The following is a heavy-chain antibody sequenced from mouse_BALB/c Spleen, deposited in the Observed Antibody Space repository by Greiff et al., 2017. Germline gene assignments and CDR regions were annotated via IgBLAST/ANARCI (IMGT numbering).Heavy chain of an antibody. Sequence: EVMLVESGGGLVKPGGSLKLSCAASGFTFSDYYMYWVRQTPEKRLEWVATISDGGSYTYYPDSVKELFTISRDNAKNNLYLQMSSLKSEDTAMYYCARAMGNEGYAMDYWGQGTSVTVSS. D-gene: IGHD1-1*02. J-gene: IGHJ4*01. CDR2: ISDGGSYT. CDR3: ARAMGNEGYAMDY. V-gene: IGHV5-4*02. CDR1: GFTFSDYY.